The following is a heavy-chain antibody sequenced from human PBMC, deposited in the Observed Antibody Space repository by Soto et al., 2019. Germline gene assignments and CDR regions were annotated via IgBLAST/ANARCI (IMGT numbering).Heavy chain of an antibody. CDR1: GYTFTSYD. J-gene: IGHJ6*02. CDR2: ISAYNGNA. V-gene: IGHV1-18*01. D-gene: IGHD1-1*01. CDR3: ARDGRPYGMDV. Sequence: ASVKVSCKASGYTFTSYDINWVRQATGQGLEWMGWISAYNGNANYAQKLQGRVTMTRDTSTSTVYMELSSLRSEDTAVYYCARDGRPYGMDVWGQGTTVTVSS.